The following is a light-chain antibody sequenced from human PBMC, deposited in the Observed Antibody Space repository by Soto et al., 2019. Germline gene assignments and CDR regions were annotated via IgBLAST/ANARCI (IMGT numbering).Light chain of an antibody. CDR1: SSDFGTFNL. Sequence: QSVLAQPASVSGSPGQSITFSCTGASSDFGTFNLVSWYQQYPGKAPKLIIFEVNKRPPGISNRFSGSKSGNTASLTISGLQAEDEADYYCFSYPGSRWVFGGGTKLTVL. J-gene: IGLJ3*02. CDR2: EVN. V-gene: IGLV2-23*02. CDR3: FSYPGSRWV.